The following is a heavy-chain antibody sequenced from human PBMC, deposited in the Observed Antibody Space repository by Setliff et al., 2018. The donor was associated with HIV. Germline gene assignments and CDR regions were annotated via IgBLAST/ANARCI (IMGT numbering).Heavy chain of an antibody. Sequence: PGGSLRLSCAASGFTFSSYSMNWVRQAPGKGLEWVSYISSSSSTIYYADSVKGRFTISRDNAKNSLYLQMNSLRAEDTAVYYCAKDRAPGNPPLQWLGDWGQGTLVTVSS. CDR3: AKDRAPGNPPLQWLGD. D-gene: IGHD6-19*01. J-gene: IGHJ4*02. V-gene: IGHV3-48*01. CDR2: ISSSSSTI. CDR1: GFTFSSYS.